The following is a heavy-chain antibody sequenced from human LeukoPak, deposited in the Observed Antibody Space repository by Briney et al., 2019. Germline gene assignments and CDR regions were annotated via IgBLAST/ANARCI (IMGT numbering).Heavy chain of an antibody. CDR1: GYTFTSYA. CDR2: INAGNGNT. V-gene: IGHV1-3*01. Sequence: ASVKVSCKASGYTFTSYAMHWVRQAPGQRLEWMGWINAGNGNTKYSQKFQGRVTITRDTSASTAYMELSSLRSEDTAVYYCAREAYDFWSGYSVGRNPCYFDYWGQGTLVTVSS. D-gene: IGHD3-3*01. CDR3: AREAYDFWSGYSVGRNPCYFDY. J-gene: IGHJ4*02.